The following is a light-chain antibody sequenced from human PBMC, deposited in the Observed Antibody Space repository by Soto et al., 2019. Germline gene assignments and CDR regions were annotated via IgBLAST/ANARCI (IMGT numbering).Light chain of an antibody. Sequence: EIVMPQSPATLSVSPGDRATLSCRASQSVSSNVAWYQHKPGQAPRLLIYGASTRASGVPARFSGSGSGTEFTLTISSLQSEDFAVYYCQYYHHWPGETFGQGTKVEI. V-gene: IGKV3-15*01. CDR3: QYYHHWPGET. J-gene: IGKJ1*01. CDR2: GAS. CDR1: QSVSSN.